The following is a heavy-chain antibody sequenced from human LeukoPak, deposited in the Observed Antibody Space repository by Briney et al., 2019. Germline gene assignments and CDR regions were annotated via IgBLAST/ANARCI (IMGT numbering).Heavy chain of an antibody. V-gene: IGHV1-18*01. Sequence: ASVKVSCKASGYSFSNYGISWVRQAPGQGLEWMGWISAYNDLTKYAEKLQGRVTTTTDTSTSTAYLELRSLRSDDTAMYYCARGTLLHSSGWYLIGPFDFWGQGTMVTVSS. CDR3: ARGTLLHSSGWYLIGPFDF. CDR1: GYSFSNYG. J-gene: IGHJ3*01. D-gene: IGHD6-19*01. CDR2: ISAYNDLT.